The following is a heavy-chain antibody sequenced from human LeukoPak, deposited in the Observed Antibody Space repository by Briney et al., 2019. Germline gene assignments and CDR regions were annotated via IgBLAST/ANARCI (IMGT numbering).Heavy chain of an antibody. CDR1: GFTFSSYA. V-gene: IGHV3-23*01. J-gene: IGHJ6*02. Sequence: PGGSLRLSCAASGFTFSSYAMNWVRQAPGKGLEWVSAISGSGGSTYYADSVKGRFTISRDNSKNTLYLQMNSLRAEDTAVYYCAKVGSWPYYYYGMDVRGQGTTVTVSS. CDR3: AKVGSWPYYYYGMDV. D-gene: IGHD6-13*01. CDR2: ISGSGGST.